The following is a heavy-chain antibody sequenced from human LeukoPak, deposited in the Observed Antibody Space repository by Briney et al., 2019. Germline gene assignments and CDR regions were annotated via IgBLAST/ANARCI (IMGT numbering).Heavy chain of an antibody. CDR3: ARDGPGSGWYGVNWFDP. V-gene: IGHV4-59*01. CDR2: IYYSGST. D-gene: IGHD6-19*01. J-gene: IGHJ5*02. CDR1: SGSISSYY. Sequence: SETLSLTCTVSSGSISSYYWSWIRQPPGKGLEWIGYIYYSGSTNYNPSLKSRVTISVDTSKNQFSLKLSSVTAADTAVYYCARDGPGSGWYGVNWFDPWGQGTLVTVSS.